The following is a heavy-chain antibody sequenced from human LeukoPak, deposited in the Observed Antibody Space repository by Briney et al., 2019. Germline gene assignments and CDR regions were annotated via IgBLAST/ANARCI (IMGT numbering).Heavy chain of an antibody. CDR3: ARPFSSIAARPGNY. V-gene: IGHV1-2*02. CDR2: INPNSGGT. J-gene: IGHJ4*02. Sequence: ASVKVSCKAFGYTFTGYYIHWVRQAPGQGLEWMGWINPNSGGTNYAQKFQGRVTMTRDTSISTAYMELSRLRSDDTAVYYCARPFSSIAARPGNYWGQGTLVTVSS. D-gene: IGHD6-6*01. CDR1: GYTFTGYY.